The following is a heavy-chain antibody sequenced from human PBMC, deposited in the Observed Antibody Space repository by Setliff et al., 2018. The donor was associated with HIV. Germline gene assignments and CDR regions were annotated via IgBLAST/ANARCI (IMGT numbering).Heavy chain of an antibody. V-gene: IGHV4-34*01. D-gene: IGHD3-22*01. CDR2: INHSGST. J-gene: IGHJ5*02. CDR1: SGSFSGYY. CDR3: GGSYFYDSSGFYSNNWFDP. Sequence: SQTLSLTCAVYSGSFSGYYWSWIRQPPGKGLEWIGEINHSGSTKYNPSLKSRVTISVDTSKNQFSLKLTSVTAADTAVYYCGGSYFYDSSGFYSNNWFDPWGQGTLVTVSS.